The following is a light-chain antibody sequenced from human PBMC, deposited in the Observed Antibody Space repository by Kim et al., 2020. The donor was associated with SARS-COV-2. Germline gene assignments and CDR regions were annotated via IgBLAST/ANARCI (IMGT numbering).Light chain of an antibody. CDR2: AAS. CDR1: QSVSSSY. Sequence: EIVLTQSPGTLSLSPGERATLSCRASQSVSSSYLAWSQQKPGQAPRLLIFAASSRATGIPDRFSGSGSRTDFTLTISRLEPEDFAVYYCQQYGSSPWTFGQGTKVDIK. V-gene: IGKV3-20*01. J-gene: IGKJ1*01. CDR3: QQYGSSPWT.